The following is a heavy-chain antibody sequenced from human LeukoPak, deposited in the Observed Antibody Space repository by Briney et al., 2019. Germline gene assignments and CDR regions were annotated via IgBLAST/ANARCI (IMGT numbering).Heavy chain of an antibody. CDR1: RFTFGNYW. V-gene: IGHV3-74*01. J-gene: IGHJ4*02. D-gene: IGHD3-10*01. CDR2: VKSDGSNP. CDR3: ARDIVSGSGSLDY. Sequence: GGSLRLSCAASRFTFGNYWMHWVRQAPGKGPVWVSRVKSDGSNPSYADSVKGRFTISRDKAENMLYLQMNTLGAEDTAVYCCARDIVSGSGSLDYWGQGTLVTVSS.